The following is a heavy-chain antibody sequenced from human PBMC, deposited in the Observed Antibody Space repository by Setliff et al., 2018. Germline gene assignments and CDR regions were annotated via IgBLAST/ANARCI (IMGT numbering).Heavy chain of an antibody. CDR1: GFSFSNYA. J-gene: IGHJ4*02. Sequence: PGGSLRLSCEASGFSFSNYAMNWVRQAAGKGLVWVSRISEDGSDTTYADSVKGRVTISRDNSKNTVYLQLNSLRAEDAAVYYCAKTYIVATVWGDKAFDYWGQGTLVTVSS. D-gene: IGHD3-16*01. V-gene: IGHV3-23*01. CDR2: ISEDGSDT. CDR3: AKTYIVATVWGDKAFDY.